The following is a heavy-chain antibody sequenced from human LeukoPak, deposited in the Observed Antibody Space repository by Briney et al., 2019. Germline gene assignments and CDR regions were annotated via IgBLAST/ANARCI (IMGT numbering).Heavy chain of an antibody. V-gene: IGHV3-49*04. CDR1: GFTFGDYA. CDR2: IRSKAYGGTT. J-gene: IGHJ4*02. D-gene: IGHD1-14*01. Sequence: GGSLRLSCTASGFTFGDYAMSWVRQAPGKGLEWVGFIRSKAYGGTTEYAASVKGRFTISRDDSKSIAYLQMNSLKTEDTAVYYCTRVRKGAWYFDYWGQGTLVTVSS. CDR3: TRVRKGAWYFDY.